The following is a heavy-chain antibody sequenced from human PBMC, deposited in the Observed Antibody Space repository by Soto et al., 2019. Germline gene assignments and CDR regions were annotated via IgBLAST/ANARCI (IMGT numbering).Heavy chain of an antibody. J-gene: IGHJ4*02. CDR3: VRSGTSSGRFSDY. D-gene: IGHD2-15*01. V-gene: IGHV5-10-1*04. Sequence: PGESLKVSCQASGYSFAKYWISWVRQMPGKGLEWMGRIDPSDSYVNYRPSFQGQVTISADKSITTAYLQWSSLKAADTAMYYCVRSGTSSGRFSDYWGQGTLVTVSS. CDR1: GYSFAKYW. CDR2: IDPSDSYV.